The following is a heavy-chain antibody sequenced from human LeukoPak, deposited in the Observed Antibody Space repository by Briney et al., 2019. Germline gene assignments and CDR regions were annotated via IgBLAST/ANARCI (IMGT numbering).Heavy chain of an antibody. D-gene: IGHD3-22*01. J-gene: IGHJ4*02. Sequence: GESLKISCKSSGYSFTSYWNGWVRQMPGKGLEWLGIIYSGDSYTRYSPSFQGQVNISADQSISTAYLQWSSPEASGTAIDLCERLGYESSGYYYFDYWGQGTLVTVSS. CDR1: GYSFTSYW. CDR2: IYSGDSYT. V-gene: IGHV5-51*01. CDR3: ERLGYESSGYYYFDY.